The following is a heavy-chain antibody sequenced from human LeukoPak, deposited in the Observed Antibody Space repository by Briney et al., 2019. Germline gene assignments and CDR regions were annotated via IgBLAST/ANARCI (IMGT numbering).Heavy chain of an antibody. CDR1: GGSISSSNYY. D-gene: IGHD5-18*01. CDR3: ARVGSGRYNYGYSLVY. CDR2: IYYSGST. Sequence: PSETLSLTCTVSGGSISSSNYYWGWIRQPPGKGLEWIGSIYYSGSTYYNPSLKSRVTISVDKSKNQFSLTLSSVTAADTAVYYCARVGSGRYNYGYSLVYWGQGTLVTVSS. V-gene: IGHV4-39*07. J-gene: IGHJ4*02.